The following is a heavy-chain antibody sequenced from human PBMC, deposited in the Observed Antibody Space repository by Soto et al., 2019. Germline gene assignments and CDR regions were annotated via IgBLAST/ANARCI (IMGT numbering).Heavy chain of an antibody. CDR3: ARWVSGTVTHRWSWFDP. J-gene: IGHJ5*02. D-gene: IGHD4-17*01. V-gene: IGHV1-18*01. CDR1: GYTFTSYG. CDR2: ISAHNGNT. Sequence: QVQLVQSGAEVKKPGASVKVSCKASGYTFTSYGISWVRQAPGQGLEWMGWISAHNGNTNYAQKLQGRVTMTTDTSTSTAYMELRSLRSDDTAVYYCARWVSGTVTHRWSWFDPWGQGTLVTVSS.